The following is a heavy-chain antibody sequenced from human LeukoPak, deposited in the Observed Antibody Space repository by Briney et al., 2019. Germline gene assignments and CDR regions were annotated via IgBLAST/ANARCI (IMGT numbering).Heavy chain of an antibody. CDR2: ISGSGGST. Sequence: PGGSLRLSCAASGFTFSSYAMSWVRQAPGKGLEWVSVISGSGGSTYYADSVKGRFTISRDNSKNTLYLQMNSLRAEDTAVYYCARDILTGYSPPHFDYWGQGTLVTVSS. CDR3: ARDILTGYSPPHFDY. D-gene: IGHD3-9*01. J-gene: IGHJ4*02. CDR1: GFTFSSYA. V-gene: IGHV3-23*01.